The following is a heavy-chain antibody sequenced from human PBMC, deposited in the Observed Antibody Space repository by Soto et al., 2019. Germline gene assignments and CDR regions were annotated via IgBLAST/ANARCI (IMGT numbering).Heavy chain of an antibody. D-gene: IGHD2-2*01. CDR1: GYTFTSYY. CDR3: ARFMPGNNWFDP. CDR2: INPSGGST. V-gene: IGHV1-46*01. Sequence: ASVKVSCKASGYTFTSYYMHWVRQAPGQGLEWMGIINPSGGSTSYAQKFQGRVTMTRDTSTSTAYMELRSLRSDDTAVYYCARFMPGNNWFDPWGQGTLVTVSS. J-gene: IGHJ5*02.